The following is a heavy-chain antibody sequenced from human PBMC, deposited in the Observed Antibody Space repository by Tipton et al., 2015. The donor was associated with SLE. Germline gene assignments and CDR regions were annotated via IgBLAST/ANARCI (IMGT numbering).Heavy chain of an antibody. CDR2: INEDGSGT. CDR1: GFTFRSYW. J-gene: IGHJ4*02. D-gene: IGHD1-7*01. Sequence: SLRLSCAASGFTFRSYWMHWVRQVLGQGLVWVSRINEDGSGTRYATSVQGRFTISRDNAGNTLYLQMNSLRVEDTAVYFCARAVTGTGWDWGQGTLVTVSS. CDR3: ARAVTGTGWD. V-gene: IGHV3-74*01.